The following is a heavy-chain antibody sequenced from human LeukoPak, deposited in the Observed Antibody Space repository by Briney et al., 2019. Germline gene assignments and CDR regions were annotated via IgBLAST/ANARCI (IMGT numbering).Heavy chain of an antibody. CDR3: ATVGPAVADNYFDY. J-gene: IGHJ4*02. D-gene: IGHD6-19*01. CDR1: GYTLTELS. Sequence: ASVKVSCKVSGYTLTELSMHWVRQAPGEGLEWMGGFDPEDGETIYAQKFQGRVTMTEDTSTDTAYMELSSLRSEDTAVYYCATVGPAVADNYFDYWGQGTLVTVSS. CDR2: FDPEDGET. V-gene: IGHV1-24*01.